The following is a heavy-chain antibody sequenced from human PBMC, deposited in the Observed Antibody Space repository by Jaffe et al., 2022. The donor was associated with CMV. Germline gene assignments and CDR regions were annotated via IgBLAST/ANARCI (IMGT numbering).Heavy chain of an antibody. CDR2: IYPGDSDT. D-gene: IGHD3-22*01. CDR1: GYSFTSYW. Sequence: EVQLVQSGAEVKKPGESLKISCKGSGYSFTSYWIGWVRQMPGKGLEWMGIIYPGDSDTRYSPSFQGQVTISADKSISTAYLQWSSLKASDTAMYYCARLYRITMIVVVITRPVGAFDIWGQGTMVTVSS. V-gene: IGHV5-51*01. CDR3: ARLYRITMIVVVITRPVGAFDI. J-gene: IGHJ3*02.